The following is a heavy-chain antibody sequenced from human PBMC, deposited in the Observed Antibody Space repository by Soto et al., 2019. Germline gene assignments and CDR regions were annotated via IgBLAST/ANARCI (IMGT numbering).Heavy chain of an antibody. D-gene: IGHD5-18*01. CDR1: GFTVSTYA. CDR3: VKERYAQLWLVAYGMDV. Sequence: QVQLVESGGGVVQPGRSLRLSCAASGFTVSTYAIHWVRQAPGKGLEGVALISYDGTAKYYADAVKGRFTISRDNSKNTRDLQMSSLGPDDTAVYYCVKERYAQLWLVAYGMDVWGRGTSFTV. V-gene: IGHV3-30*18. CDR2: ISYDGTAK. J-gene: IGHJ6*02.